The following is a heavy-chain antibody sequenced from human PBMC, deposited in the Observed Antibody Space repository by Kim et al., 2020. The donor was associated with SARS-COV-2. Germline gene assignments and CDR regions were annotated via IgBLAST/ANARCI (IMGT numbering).Heavy chain of an antibody. CDR3: ARDRGSSWPDAFDI. D-gene: IGHD6-13*01. CDR1: GFTFSSYS. V-gene: IGHV3-21*01. Sequence: GGSLRLSCAASGFTFSSYSMNWVRQAPGKGLEWVSSISSSSSYIYYADSVKGRFTISRDKAKNSLYLQMNSLRAEDTAVYYCARDRGSSWPDAFDIWGQGTLVTVSS. CDR2: ISSSSSYI. J-gene: IGHJ3*02.